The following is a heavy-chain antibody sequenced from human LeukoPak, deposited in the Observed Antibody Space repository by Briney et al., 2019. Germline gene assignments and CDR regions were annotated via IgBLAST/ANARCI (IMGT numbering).Heavy chain of an antibody. Sequence: SETLSLTCTVSGGSISSYYWSWMRQPPGKGLEWIGHIYSGSTNYNPSLRSRVTISVDTSKNQFSLNLSSVTAADTAVCYCARAVSGRPLDIWGQGTMVTVSS. CDR2: IYSGST. V-gene: IGHV4-59*01. D-gene: IGHD4-11*01. CDR1: GGSISSYY. J-gene: IGHJ3*02. CDR3: ARAVSGRPLDI.